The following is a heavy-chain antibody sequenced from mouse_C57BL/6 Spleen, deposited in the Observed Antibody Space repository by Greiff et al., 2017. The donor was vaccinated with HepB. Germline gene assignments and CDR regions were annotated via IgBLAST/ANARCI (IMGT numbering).Heavy chain of an antibody. CDR1: GYTFTDYY. Sequence: VQLQESGAELVRPGASVKLSCKASGYTFTDYYINWVKQRPGQGLEWIARIYPGSGNTYYNEKFKGKATLTAEKSSSTAYMQLSSLTSEDSAVYFCARSGYDYDEFAYWGQGTLVTVSA. CDR2: IYPGSGNT. V-gene: IGHV1-76*01. CDR3: ARSGYDYDEFAY. D-gene: IGHD2-4*01. J-gene: IGHJ3*01.